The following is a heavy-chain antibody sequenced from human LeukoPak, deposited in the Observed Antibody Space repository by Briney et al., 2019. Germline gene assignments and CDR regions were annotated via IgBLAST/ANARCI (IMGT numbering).Heavy chain of an antibody. J-gene: IGHJ4*02. V-gene: IGHV3-30*04. CDR2: IWYDGSNK. Sequence: GRSLRLSCAASGFTFSSYAMHWVRQAPGKGLEWVAVIWYDGSNKYYADSVKGRFTISRDNSKNTLYLQMNSLRAEDTAVYYCARGDYYDSSGYYSQVEPAYWGQGTLVTVSS. D-gene: IGHD3-22*01. CDR1: GFTFSSYA. CDR3: ARGDYYDSSGYYSQVEPAY.